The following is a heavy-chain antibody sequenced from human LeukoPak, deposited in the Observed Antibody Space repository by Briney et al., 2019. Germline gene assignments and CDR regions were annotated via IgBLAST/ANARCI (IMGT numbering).Heavy chain of an antibody. CDR1: GFTVSSNY. D-gene: IGHD3-16*01. Sequence: GGSLRLSCAASGFTVSSNYMSWVRQAPGKGLEWVSVIYSGGSTYYADSVKGRFTISRDNSKNTLYLQMNSLRAEDTAVYYCARDQFGSGDAFGIWGQGTMVTVSS. CDR2: IYSGGST. CDR3: ARDQFGSGDAFGI. V-gene: IGHV3-66*01. J-gene: IGHJ3*02.